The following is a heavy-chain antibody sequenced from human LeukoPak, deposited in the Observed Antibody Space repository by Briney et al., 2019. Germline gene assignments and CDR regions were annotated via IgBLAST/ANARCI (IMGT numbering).Heavy chain of an antibody. CDR1: GYTFTSYG. CDR3: ARVKSCSSTSCYRDYYYYYYMDV. V-gene: IGHV1-18*01. D-gene: IGHD2-2*01. J-gene: IGHJ6*03. CDR2: ISAYNGNT. Sequence: ASVKVSCKASGYTFTSYGISWVRQAPGQGLEWMGWISAYNGNTNYAQKLQGRVTMTTDTSTSTAYMELRSLRSDVTAVYYCARVKSCSSTSCYRDYYYYYYMDVWGKGTTVTVSS.